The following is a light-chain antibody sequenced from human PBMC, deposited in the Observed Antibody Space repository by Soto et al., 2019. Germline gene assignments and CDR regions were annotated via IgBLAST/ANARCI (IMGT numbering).Light chain of an antibody. CDR3: QQYNNWPLYT. Sequence: EIEMTQSPATLSVSPGERATLSCRASQSVSSNLAWYQQKPGQTPRLLIYGASTRATGIPARFSGSGSGTEFTLPIISLQSEDFAVYYCQQYNNWPLYTFGQGTKLEIK. CDR2: GAS. V-gene: IGKV3-15*01. CDR1: QSVSSN. J-gene: IGKJ2*01.